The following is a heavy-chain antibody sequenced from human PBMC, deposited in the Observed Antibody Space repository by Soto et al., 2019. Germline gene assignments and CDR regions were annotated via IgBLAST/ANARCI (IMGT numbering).Heavy chain of an antibody. Sequence: GESLKISCRGSGYRFTGYWIIWVRQMPGKGLEWMGRIDPSDSYTNYSPSFQGHVTISADKSISTAYLQWSSLKASDTAMYYCARIIGYCRNNDCSWTFDIWGQGTMVTVSS. D-gene: IGHD2-2*03. J-gene: IGHJ3*02. CDR2: IDPSDSYT. V-gene: IGHV5-10-1*01. CDR3: ARIIGYCRNNDCSWTFDI. CDR1: GYRFTGYW.